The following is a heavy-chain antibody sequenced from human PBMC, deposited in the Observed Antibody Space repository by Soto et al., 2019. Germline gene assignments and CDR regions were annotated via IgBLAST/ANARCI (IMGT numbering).Heavy chain of an antibody. CDR3: ARDGFYAGSRRYSYGYSPPRFYGMDV. CDR1: GYTFMDYT. CDR2: IHPYSDDT. J-gene: IGHJ6*02. V-gene: IGHV1-18*01. D-gene: IGHD5-18*01. Sequence: QVRLVQSGTEVQKPGASVKVSCKTSGYTFMDYTLSWVRQAPGTGLEWMGWIHPYSDDTKYSQNFEGRVTLTIDRSTRTAYINLRSLSSDDTAIYYCARDGFYAGSRRYSYGYSPPRFYGMDVWGQGTPITVS.